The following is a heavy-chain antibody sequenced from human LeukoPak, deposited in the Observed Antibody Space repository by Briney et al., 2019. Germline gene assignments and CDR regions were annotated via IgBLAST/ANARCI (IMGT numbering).Heavy chain of an antibody. J-gene: IGHJ6*02. V-gene: IGHV3-11*04. Sequence: GGSLRLSCVASGFSFRDNYMNWIRQVPGKGLEWTSSISSSGISISYAGSIRGRFIISRDNAKNSLYLQMNSLRAEDTAVYYCARDLIWNGMDVWGQGTTVTVSS. D-gene: IGHD3-3*01. CDR1: GFSFRDNY. CDR2: ISSSGISI. CDR3: ARDLIWNGMDV.